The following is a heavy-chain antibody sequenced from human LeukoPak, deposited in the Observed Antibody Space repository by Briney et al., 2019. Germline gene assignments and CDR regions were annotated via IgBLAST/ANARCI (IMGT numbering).Heavy chain of an antibody. D-gene: IGHD3-22*01. J-gene: IGHJ4*02. CDR2: IYHSGST. V-gene: IGHV4-4*02. Sequence: PSETLSLTCAVSGGSISSSNWWSWVRQPPGKGLEWIGEIYHSGSTNYNPSLKSRVTISVDKSKSQFSLKLSSVTAADTAVYYCARAENYDSSGYYQTYYFDYWGQGTLVTVSS. CDR1: GGSISSSNW. CDR3: ARAENYDSSGYYQTYYFDY.